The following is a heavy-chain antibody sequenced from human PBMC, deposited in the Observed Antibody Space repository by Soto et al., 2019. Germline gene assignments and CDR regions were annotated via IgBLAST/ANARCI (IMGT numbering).Heavy chain of an antibody. CDR2: IIPIFGTA. CDR3: ARDQMSLTKDNYDYVCGAR. V-gene: IGHV1-69*01. J-gene: IGHJ4*02. D-gene: IGHD3-16*01. Sequence: QVQLVQSGAEVKKPGSSVKVSCKASGGTFSSYAISWVRQAPGQGLEWMGGIIPIFGTAHYAQKFQGRVTITTNESTSTAYIELSSLRSEDTVVYYCARDQMSLTKDNYDYVCGARRGQGALVTVFS. CDR1: GGTFSSYA.